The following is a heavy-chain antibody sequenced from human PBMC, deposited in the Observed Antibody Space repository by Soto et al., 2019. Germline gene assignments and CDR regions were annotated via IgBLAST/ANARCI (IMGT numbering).Heavy chain of an antibody. CDR1: GFGFRSYR. CDR2: ISSDGGNK. J-gene: IGHJ6*02. D-gene: IGHD2-21*02. V-gene: IGHV3-30*18. CDR3: AKDTRYCGGDGYDYYYYYGMDV. Sequence: GGSVRRSCAASGFGFRSYRMQWVRQAAGRGLEWGAVISSDGGNKYYADAVKGRFTISRDNSKNTLYLQINSLRADDKAVYYCAKDTRYCGGDGYDYYYYYGMDVWGQGT.